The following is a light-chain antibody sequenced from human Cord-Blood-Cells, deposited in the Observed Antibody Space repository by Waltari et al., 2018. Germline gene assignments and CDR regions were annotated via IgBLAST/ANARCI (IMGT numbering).Light chain of an antibody. CDR1: QSVSSN. Sequence: EIVMTQSPATLHVSPGERATLSCRASQSVSSNLAWYQQKPGQAPRLLIYGASTRATGIPARFSGSGSGTEFTLTISSLQSEDFAVYYCQQYNNWPLTFGGGTKVEIK. J-gene: IGKJ4*01. CDR3: QQYNNWPLT. CDR2: GAS. V-gene: IGKV3-15*01.